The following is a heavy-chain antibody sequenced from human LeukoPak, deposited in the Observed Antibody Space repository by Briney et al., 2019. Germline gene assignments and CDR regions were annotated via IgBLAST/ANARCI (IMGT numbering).Heavy chain of an antibody. CDR2: IIPIFGTA. CDR1: GGTFSSYA. CDR3: ARAGLRWPYSSSSEGHNWFDP. Sequence: GASVTVSCMASGGTFSSYAISWVRQAPGQGLEWMGGIIPIFGTANYAQKFQGRVTITTDESTSTAYMELSSLRSEDTAVYYCARAGLRWPYSSSSEGHNWFDPWGQGTLVTVSS. J-gene: IGHJ5*02. D-gene: IGHD6-6*01. V-gene: IGHV1-69*05.